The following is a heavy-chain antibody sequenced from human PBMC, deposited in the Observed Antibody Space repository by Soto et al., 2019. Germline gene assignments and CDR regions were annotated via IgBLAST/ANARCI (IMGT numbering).Heavy chain of an antibody. CDR1: GTSVSNYY. J-gene: IGHJ4*02. V-gene: IGHV4-4*07. Sequence: QVQLQESGPGLVKPSETLSLTCSVSGTSVSNYYWSWIRQSAGKGLEHIGRIYTSGGTSYNPSLKSRVTMSMDTSQTQIYLNLTSVTAADTAVYYCARGGIQLSYAFDYWGQGILVTVSS. CDR3: ARGGIQLSYAFDY. D-gene: IGHD5-18*01. CDR2: IYTSGGT.